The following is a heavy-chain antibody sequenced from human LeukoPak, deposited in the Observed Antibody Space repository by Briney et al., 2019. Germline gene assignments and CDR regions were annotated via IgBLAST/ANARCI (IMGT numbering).Heavy chain of an antibody. Sequence: PSETLSLTCTVSGGSISSSSYYWGWIRQPPGKGLEWIGSIYYSGSTYYNPSLKSRVTISVDTSKNQFSLKLSSVTAADTAVYYCARVAAAPYNYYYYGMDVWGQGTTVTVSS. V-gene: IGHV4-39*07. J-gene: IGHJ6*02. D-gene: IGHD6-13*01. CDR1: GGSISSSSYY. CDR2: IYYSGST. CDR3: ARVAAAPYNYYYYGMDV.